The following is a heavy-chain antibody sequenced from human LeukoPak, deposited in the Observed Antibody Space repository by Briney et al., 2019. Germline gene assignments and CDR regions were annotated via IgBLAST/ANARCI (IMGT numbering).Heavy chain of an antibody. D-gene: IGHD3-10*01. Sequence: GGSLRLSCAASGFTFSSYATSWVRQAPGKGLEWVSAISGSGGSTYYADSVKGRFTISRDNSKNTLYLQMNSLRAEDTAVYYCAKSPTYYYGSGPYYFDYWGQGTLVTVSS. CDR3: AKSPTYYYGSGPYYFDY. CDR1: GFTFSSYA. J-gene: IGHJ4*02. V-gene: IGHV3-23*01. CDR2: ISGSGGST.